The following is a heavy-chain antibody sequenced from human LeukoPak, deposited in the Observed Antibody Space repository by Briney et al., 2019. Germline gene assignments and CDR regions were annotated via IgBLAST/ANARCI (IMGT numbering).Heavy chain of an antibody. D-gene: IGHD7-27*01. Sequence: GGSLRLSCAASGFTFSRDWMSWVRQAPGKGLEWAANINQDGSVKDYVDSVQGRFTISRDNAKSSLFLQMSSLGAEDTVVYYCARDVNWGYFDFWGQGALVAVSS. CDR2: INQDGSVK. CDR3: ARDVNWGYFDF. CDR1: GFTFSRDW. V-gene: IGHV3-7*01. J-gene: IGHJ4*02.